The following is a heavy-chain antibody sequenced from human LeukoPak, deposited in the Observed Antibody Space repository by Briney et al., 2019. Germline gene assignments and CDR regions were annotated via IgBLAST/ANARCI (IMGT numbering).Heavy chain of an antibody. Sequence: SETLSLTCTVSGGSISSGSYYWSWIRPPAGKVLEWIGRIYTSGSTNYNPSLKSRVTISVDTSKNQFSLKLSSVTAADTAVYYCARDSDSSSWYWYYGMDVWGQGTTVTVSS. V-gene: IGHV4-61*02. D-gene: IGHD6-13*01. CDR1: GGSISSGSYY. CDR3: ARDSDSSSWYWYYGMDV. CDR2: IYTSGST. J-gene: IGHJ6*02.